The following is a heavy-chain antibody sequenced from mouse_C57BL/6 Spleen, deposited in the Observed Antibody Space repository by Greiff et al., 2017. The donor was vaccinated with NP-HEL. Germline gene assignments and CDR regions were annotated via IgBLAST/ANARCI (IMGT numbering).Heavy chain of an antibody. CDR2: INPSTGGT. CDR1: GYSFTGYY. Sequence: VQLKESGPELVKPGASVKISCKASGYSFTGYYMNWVKQSPEKSLEWIGEINPSTGGTTYNQKFKAKATLTVDKSSSTAYMQLKSLTSEDSAVYYCARFGGYYNYAMDYWGQGTSVTVSS. V-gene: IGHV1-42*01. CDR3: ARFGGYYNYAMDY. D-gene: IGHD2-3*01. J-gene: IGHJ4*01.